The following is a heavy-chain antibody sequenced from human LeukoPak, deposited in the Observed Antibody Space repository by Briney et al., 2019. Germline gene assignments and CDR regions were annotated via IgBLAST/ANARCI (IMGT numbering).Heavy chain of an antibody. CDR3: ARFKELWFGELYSWFDP. CDR2: NYPGDSYT. D-gene: IGHD3-10*01. V-gene: IGHV5-51*01. Sequence: ESLKISCKGYGYSFTSYWIGLVRPMPGKGLEWMGINYPGDSYTSYRPSFQGQVTISADKSISTAYLQWSSLKASDTAMYYCARFKELWFGELYSWFDPWGQGTLVTVSS. CDR1: GYSFTSYW. J-gene: IGHJ5*02.